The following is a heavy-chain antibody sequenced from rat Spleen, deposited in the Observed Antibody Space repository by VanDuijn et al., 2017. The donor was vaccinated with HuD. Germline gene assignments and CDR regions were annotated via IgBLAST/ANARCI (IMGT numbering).Heavy chain of an antibody. V-gene: IGHV5-29*01. J-gene: IGHJ2*01. Sequence: EVQLVESGGGLVQPGRSLKLSCAASGFTFSDYGVAWVRQAPTKGLEWVATISYGDSSGHSSTYYRDSVRGRFTVSRDNSKSTLSLQMDSLRSEDTATYYCARRHYGYTDYFDYWGQGVMVTVSS. CDR2: ISYGDSSGHSST. CDR1: GFTFSDYG. D-gene: IGHD1-9*01. CDR3: ARRHYGYTDYFDY.